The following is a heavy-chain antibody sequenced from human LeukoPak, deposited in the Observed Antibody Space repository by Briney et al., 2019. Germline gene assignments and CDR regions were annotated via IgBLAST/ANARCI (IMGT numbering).Heavy chain of an antibody. Sequence: GGSLRLSCAAAGFTFISYAMHWVRQAPGKGLEWVAVISSDGSNKYYADSVKGRFTISRDNSKNTLYLQMNSLRAEDTAVYYCARDRALDYWGQGNLVTVSS. CDR2: ISSDGSNK. D-gene: IGHD3-10*01. CDR3: ARDRALDY. J-gene: IGHJ4*02. CDR1: GFTFISYA. V-gene: IGHV3-30*01.